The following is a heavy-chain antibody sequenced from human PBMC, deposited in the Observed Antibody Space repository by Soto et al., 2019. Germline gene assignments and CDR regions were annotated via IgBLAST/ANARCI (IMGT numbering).Heavy chain of an antibody. J-gene: IGHJ4*02. D-gene: IGHD2-15*01. Sequence: ASVKVSCKASGGTFSSYAISWVRQAPGQGLEWMGWISAYNGNTNYAQKLQGRVTMTTDTSTSTAYMELRSLSSDDTAVYYCARARIYCSGGSCYADFDYWGQ. CDR2: ISAYNGNT. CDR3: ARARIYCSGGSCYADFDY. CDR1: GGTFSSYA. V-gene: IGHV1-18*01.